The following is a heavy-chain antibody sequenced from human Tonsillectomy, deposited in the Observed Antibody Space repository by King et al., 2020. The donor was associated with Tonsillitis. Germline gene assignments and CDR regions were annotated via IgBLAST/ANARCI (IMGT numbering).Heavy chain of an antibody. CDR3: AREVEFMDYGVPDAFDI. CDR1: GFTFSICL. J-gene: IGHJ3*02. D-gene: IGHD4-17*01. CDR2: INSDGSTT. V-gene: IGHV3-74*01. Sequence: VQLVESGGGLVQPGGSLRLSCAASGFTFSICLMHWVRQARGKGLFWVSRINSDGSTTSYADSVKGRFTSSRDNAKNTLYLQMNSLRAEETAVYYCAREVEFMDYGVPDAFDIWGQGTMVTVSS.